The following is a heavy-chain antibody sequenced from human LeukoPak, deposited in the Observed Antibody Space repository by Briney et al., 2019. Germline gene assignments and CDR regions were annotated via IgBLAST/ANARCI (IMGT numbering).Heavy chain of an antibody. CDR2: ISSSSSYI. CDR3: ARVGVPDAFDI. CDR1: GFTFSSYS. V-gene: IGHV3-21*01. J-gene: IGHJ3*02. Sequence: GGSLTLSCAASGFTFSSYSMNWVRQAPGKGLEWVSSISSSSSYIYYADSVKGRFTISRDNAKNSLYLQMNSLRAEDTAVYYCARVGVPDAFDIWGQGTMVTVSS. D-gene: IGHD1-26*01.